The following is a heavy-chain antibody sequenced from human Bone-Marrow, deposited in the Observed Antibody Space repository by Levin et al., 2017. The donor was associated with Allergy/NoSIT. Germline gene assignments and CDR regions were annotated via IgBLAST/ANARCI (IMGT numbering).Heavy chain of an antibody. CDR2: IYYIGTT. J-gene: IGHJ3*02. CDR1: GGSISSSTYY. CDR3: ARGITVFGVVLAVNDAFDI. D-gene: IGHD3-3*01. V-gene: IGHV4-39*07. Sequence: SETLSLTCTVSGGSISSSTYYWVWIRQPPGKGLEWIGSIYYIGTTYYNPSLKSRVTISVDTSKNQFSLKLTSLTAADTAVYYCARGITVFGVVLAVNDAFDIWGQGTMVTVSS.